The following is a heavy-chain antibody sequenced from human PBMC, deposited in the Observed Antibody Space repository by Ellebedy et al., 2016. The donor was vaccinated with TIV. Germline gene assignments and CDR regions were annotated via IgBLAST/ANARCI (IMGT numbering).Heavy chain of an antibody. V-gene: IGHV4-34*01. CDR2: INHSGST. CDR1: GGSFSGYY. D-gene: IGHD3-9*01. J-gene: IGHJ6*02. CDR3: ARDNYDILTGTYYYGMDV. Sequence: SETLSLTXAVYGGSFSGYYWSWIRQPPGKGLEWIGEINHSGSTNYNPSLKSRVTISVDTSKNQFSLKLSSVTAADTAVYYCARDNYDILTGTYYYGMDVWGQGTTVTVSS.